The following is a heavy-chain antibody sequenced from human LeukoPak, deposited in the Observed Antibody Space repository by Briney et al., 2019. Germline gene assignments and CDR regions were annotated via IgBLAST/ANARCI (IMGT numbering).Heavy chain of an antibody. CDR2: IYTSGST. V-gene: IGHV4-4*07. J-gene: IGHJ4*02. D-gene: IGHD6-13*01. CDR3: ARDGVENSSWYPLDS. CDR1: GASISSYY. Sequence: SETLSLTCTVSGASISSYYWSWVRQPAGEGLEWIWRIYTSGSTNYKPSLKSRVTMSVDTSKNQFSLKLTSVTAADTAVYYCARDGVENSSWYPLDSWGPGTLVTVSS.